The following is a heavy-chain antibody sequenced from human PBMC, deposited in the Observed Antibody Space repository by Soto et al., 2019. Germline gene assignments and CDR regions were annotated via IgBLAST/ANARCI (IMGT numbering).Heavy chain of an antibody. J-gene: IGHJ6*03. D-gene: IGHD3-10*01. V-gene: IGHV3-23*01. CDR1: GFTFSSYA. Sequence: GGSLRLSCAASGFTFSSYAMSWVRQAPGKGLEWVSAISGSGGSTYYADSVKGRFTISRDNSKNTLYLQMNSLRAEDTAVYYCAKSSYYYGSGSYPLYYYYYMDVWGKGTTVTVSS. CDR2: ISGSGGST. CDR3: AKSSYYYGSGSYPLYYYYYMDV.